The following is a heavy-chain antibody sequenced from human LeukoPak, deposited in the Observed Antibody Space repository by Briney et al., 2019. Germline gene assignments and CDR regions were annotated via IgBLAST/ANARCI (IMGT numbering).Heavy chain of an antibody. CDR2: IYYSGST. CDR3: ARDDYDILTAYDY. J-gene: IGHJ4*02. D-gene: IGHD3-9*01. CDR1: GGSISSSSYY. Sequence: KPSETLSLTCTVSGGSISSSSYYWGWIRQPPGKGLEWIGSIYYSGSTYYNPSLKSRVTISVDTSKNQFSLKLSSVTAADTAVYYCARDDYDILTAYDYWGQGTLVTVSS. V-gene: IGHV4-39*07.